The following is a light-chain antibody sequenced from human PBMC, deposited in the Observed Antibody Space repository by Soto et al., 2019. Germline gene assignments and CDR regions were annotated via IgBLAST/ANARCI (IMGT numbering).Light chain of an antibody. CDR1: SSDVGGYNY. V-gene: IGLV2-8*01. J-gene: IGLJ1*01. Sequence: QSVLTLPPSASGSPGQSVAISCTGTSSDVGGYNYVSWYQQHPGKATKLMIYEVNKRPSGVPDRFSGSKSGNTASLTVSGLQAEDEADYYCSSYAGRSNVFGTGTTVTVL. CDR3: SSYAGRSNV. CDR2: EVN.